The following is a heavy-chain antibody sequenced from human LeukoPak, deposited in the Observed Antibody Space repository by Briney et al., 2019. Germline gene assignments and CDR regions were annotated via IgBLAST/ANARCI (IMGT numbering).Heavy chain of an antibody. V-gene: IGHV4-31*03. CDR1: GGSISSGNYY. Sequence: SQTLSLTCTVSGGSISSGNYYWSWIRQHPGKGLEWIGYIYYSGSTFYSPSLKSRLTISVDTSKNQFSLKLSSVTAADTAVYYCARDRYSNFYDYWGQGTVVTVSS. CDR3: ARDRYSNFYDY. D-gene: IGHD4-11*01. CDR2: IYYSGST. J-gene: IGHJ4*02.